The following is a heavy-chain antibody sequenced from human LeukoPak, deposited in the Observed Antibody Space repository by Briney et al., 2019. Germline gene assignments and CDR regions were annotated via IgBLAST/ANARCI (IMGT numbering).Heavy chain of an antibody. D-gene: IGHD5-18*01. CDR1: GFTVSSNY. CDR2: IYSGDST. J-gene: IGHJ3*02. CDR3: ARVEAAMASDAFDI. V-gene: IGHV3-53*01. Sequence: GGSLRLSCAASGFTVSSNYMSWVRQAPGKGLEWVSVIYSGDSTYYADSVKGRFTISRDNSKNTLYLQMNSLRAEDTAVYYCARVEAAMASDAFDIWGQGTMVTVSS.